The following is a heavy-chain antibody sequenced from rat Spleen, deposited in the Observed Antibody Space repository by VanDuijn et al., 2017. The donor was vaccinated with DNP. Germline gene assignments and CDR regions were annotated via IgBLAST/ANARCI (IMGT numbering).Heavy chain of an antibody. CDR3: ARHEDYSSYVYGFAY. CDR1: GFTFSAYY. CDR2: IGPSGAST. Sequence: EVQLVESGGGLVQPGRSLKLSCAASGFTFSAYYMAWVRQAPAKGLEWVASIGPSGASTYYRDSVKGRFIIFRDDAKNTQYLQMDSLRSEDTATYYCARHEDYSSYVYGFAYWGQGTLVTVSS. D-gene: IGHD1-2*01. V-gene: IGHV5S13*01. J-gene: IGHJ3*01.